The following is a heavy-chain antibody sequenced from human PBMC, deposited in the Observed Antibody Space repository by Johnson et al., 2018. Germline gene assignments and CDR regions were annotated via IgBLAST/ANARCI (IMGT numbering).Heavy chain of an antibody. Sequence: VQLVESGGGVVQPGRSLRLSCAASGFTFSIYSMHWVRQAPGKGLEWVAGISDDGIYKYYADSVKGRFPISRDNSHETLSLQMVSLRAEDTAVYYCAKDRTGNGTGHFQYWGQGTLVTVSS. CDR2: ISDDGIYK. J-gene: IGHJ1*01. V-gene: IGHV3-30-3*01. CDR3: AKDRTGNGTGHFQY. CDR1: GFTFSIYS. D-gene: IGHD1-14*01.